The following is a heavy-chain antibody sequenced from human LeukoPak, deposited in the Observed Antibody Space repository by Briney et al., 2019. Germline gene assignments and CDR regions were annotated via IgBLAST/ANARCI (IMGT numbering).Heavy chain of an antibody. CDR2: IYTSGST. Sequence: PSETLSLTCTVSGGSISSYYWSWIRQPAGKGLEWIGRIYTSGSTNYNPSLKSRVTISVDTSKNQFSLKLSSVTAADTAVYYCARDGYCSSSSCYLIRFDPWGQGTLVTVSS. CDR1: GGSISSYY. D-gene: IGHD2-2*03. J-gene: IGHJ5*02. CDR3: ARDGYCSSSSCYLIRFDP. V-gene: IGHV4-4*07.